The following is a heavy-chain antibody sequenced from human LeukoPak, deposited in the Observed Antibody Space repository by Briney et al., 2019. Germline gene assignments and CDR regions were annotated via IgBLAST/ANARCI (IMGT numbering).Heavy chain of an antibody. CDR3: ARGDDSGYYDYFDY. CDR2: IYTGGNT. V-gene: IGHV3-53*01. J-gene: IGHJ4*02. CDR1: GFTFDSNY. D-gene: IGHD3-22*01. Sequence: GGSLRLSCAASGFTFDSNYLSWVRQAPGKGLEWVSTIYTGGNTYYAASVKGRFTISRDFSKNTVFLHMNSLRAEDTAMYYCARGDDSGYYDYFDYWGQGTLVTVSS.